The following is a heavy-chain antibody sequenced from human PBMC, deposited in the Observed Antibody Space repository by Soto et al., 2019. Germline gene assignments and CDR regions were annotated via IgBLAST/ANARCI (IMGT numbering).Heavy chain of an antibody. J-gene: IGHJ4*02. CDR3: ARRRDAYMDFDY. V-gene: IGHV4-59*08. Sequence: QVQLQESGPGLVKPSETLSLTCTVSGGSISSYYWSWIRQPPGKGLEWIGYIFYSGSTNYNPSLTSRVTISVDTSKNQFSLKLSSVTAADTAVYYCARRRDAYMDFDYWGQGTLVTVSS. CDR1: GGSISSYY. D-gene: IGHD2-2*01. CDR2: IFYSGST.